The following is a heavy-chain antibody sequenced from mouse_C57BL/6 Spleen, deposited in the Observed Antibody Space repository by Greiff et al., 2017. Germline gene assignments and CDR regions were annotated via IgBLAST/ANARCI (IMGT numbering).Heavy chain of an antibody. Sequence: EVQLKESGPGMVKPSQSLSLTCTVTGYSITSGYDWHWIRHFPGNKLEWMGYISYSGSTNYNPSLKSRISITHDTSKNHFFLKLNSVTTEDTATYYCARGDYGNFHWYFDVWGTGTTVTVSS. D-gene: IGHD2-1*01. V-gene: IGHV3-1*01. CDR2: ISYSGST. CDR1: GYSITSGYD. J-gene: IGHJ1*03. CDR3: ARGDYGNFHWYFDV.